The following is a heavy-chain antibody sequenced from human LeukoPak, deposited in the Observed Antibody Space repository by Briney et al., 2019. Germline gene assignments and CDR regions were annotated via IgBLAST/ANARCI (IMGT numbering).Heavy chain of an antibody. CDR3: ARERADLSSSDAFDI. CDR1: GYTFTGYY. V-gene: IGHV1-2*02. CDR2: IDPNSGGT. Sequence: ASVKVSCKASGYTFTGYYIHWVRQAPGQGLEWMGWIDPNSGGTNYAQKFQGRVTMTRDTSISTAYMELSRLRSDDTAVYYCARERADLSSSDAFDIWGQGTMVTVSS. J-gene: IGHJ3*02. D-gene: IGHD6-13*01.